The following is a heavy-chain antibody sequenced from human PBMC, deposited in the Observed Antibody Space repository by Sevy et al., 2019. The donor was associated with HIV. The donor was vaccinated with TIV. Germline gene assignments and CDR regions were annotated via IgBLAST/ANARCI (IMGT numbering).Heavy chain of an antibody. D-gene: IGHD3-10*01. Sequence: GESLKISCAASGFTFSSYEMNWVRQAPGKGLEWVSFISGSGSTIYYADSVKGRFTISRDNAKNSLYLQMNSLRAEDTAVYYCAREVYYYGSGSYAGTPYGLGFDPWGQGTLVTVSS. CDR2: ISGSGSTI. CDR1: GFTFSSYE. J-gene: IGHJ5*02. CDR3: AREVYYYGSGSYAGTPYGLGFDP. V-gene: IGHV3-48*03.